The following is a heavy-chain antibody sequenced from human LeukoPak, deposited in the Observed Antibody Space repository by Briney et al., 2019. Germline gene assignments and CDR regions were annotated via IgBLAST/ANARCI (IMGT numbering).Heavy chain of an antibody. CDR3: ARAEDGDYPIDY. CDR2: INPNSGGT. CDR1: GYTFTGYY. J-gene: IGHJ4*02. Sequence: AASVKVSCKASGYTFTGYYMHWVRQAPGQGLEWMGWINPNSGGTNYAQKFQGRVTMTRDTSISTAYMELSRLRSDDTAVYYCARAEDGDYPIDYWGQGTLVTVSS. V-gene: IGHV1-2*02. D-gene: IGHD4-17*01.